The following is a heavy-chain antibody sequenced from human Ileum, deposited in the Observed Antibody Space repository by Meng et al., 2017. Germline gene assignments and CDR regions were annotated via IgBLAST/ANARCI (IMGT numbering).Heavy chain of an antibody. D-gene: IGHD1-26*01. CDR3: ATGGGSYYHFDY. V-gene: IGHV6-1*01. Sequence: VPLAPSGPVLVKPLKTLSLTCVFSEVCISGNSAVCFYLVQPPSRSLLWLVRTFYRSNWVNEYAESVQSRITMNPDTSTNTFSLQLNSVTPEDAAVYYCATGGGSYYHFDYWGQGTLVTVSS. CDR1: EVCISGNSAV. CDR2: TFYRSNWVN. J-gene: IGHJ4*02.